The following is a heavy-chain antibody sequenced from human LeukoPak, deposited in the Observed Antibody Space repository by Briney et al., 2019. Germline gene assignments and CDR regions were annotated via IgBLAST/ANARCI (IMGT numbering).Heavy chain of an antibody. CDR2: IYYSGSA. J-gene: IGHJ4*02. CDR3: ARGYSGYDYGVFY. D-gene: IGHD5-12*01. V-gene: IGHV4-59*01. Sequence: SETLSLTCTVSGASISSYYWSWIRQPPGKGLEWIGYIYYSGSANYNPSLKSRVTISVDTSKNQFSLKLSSVTAADTAVYYCARGYSGYDYGVFYWGQGTLVTVSS. CDR1: GASISSYY.